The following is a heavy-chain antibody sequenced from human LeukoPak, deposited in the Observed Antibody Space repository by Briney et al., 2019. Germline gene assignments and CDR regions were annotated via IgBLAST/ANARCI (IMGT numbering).Heavy chain of an antibody. CDR2: IKPDGSAT. CDR1: GFTLRSEW. V-gene: IGHV3-7*01. Sequence: GGSLRLSCAASGFTLRSEWMSWLRQTPEKGLEWVANIKPDGSATAYVDSVKGRFTIPRDNAKNSLYLQMNSLRAEDTAVYYCARATRLDYYDSSGGESYYFDYWGQGTLVTVSS. J-gene: IGHJ4*02. D-gene: IGHD3-22*01. CDR3: ARATRLDYYDSSGGESYYFDY.